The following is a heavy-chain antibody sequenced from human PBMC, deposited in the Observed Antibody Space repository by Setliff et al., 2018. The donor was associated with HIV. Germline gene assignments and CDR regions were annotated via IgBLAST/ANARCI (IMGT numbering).Heavy chain of an antibody. CDR1: GGSISTYY. J-gene: IGHJ4*02. CDR3: ARYSPRGYTLTGPY. V-gene: IGHV4-4*07. CDR2: IYTSGST. Sequence: PSETLSLTCTVSGGSISTYYWSWIRQPAGKGLEWIGRIYTSGSTNYNPSIKSRVTMSVDTSKNQFSLKLTSVTAADTAVYYCARYSPRGYTLTGPYWGQGTLVTVPQ. D-gene: IGHD6-25*01.